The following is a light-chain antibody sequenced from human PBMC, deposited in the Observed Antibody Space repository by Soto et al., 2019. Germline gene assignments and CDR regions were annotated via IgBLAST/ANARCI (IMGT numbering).Light chain of an antibody. CDR2: EVN. Sequence: QSALTQPPSASGSPGQSVTISCTGTSSDVGGYKYVSWYQQHPGKAPKLIISEVNRRPSGVPDRFSGSKSGNTASLTVSGLQAEDEADYYCSSYSGNFWVFGGGTQLTVL. CDR3: SSYSGNFWV. CDR1: SSDVGGYKY. J-gene: IGLJ3*02. V-gene: IGLV2-8*01.